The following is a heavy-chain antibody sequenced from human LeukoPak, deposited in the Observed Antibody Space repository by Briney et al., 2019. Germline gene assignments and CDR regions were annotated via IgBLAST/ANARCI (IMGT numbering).Heavy chain of an antibody. CDR2: IKSKTDGGTT. CDR3: TTDERITIFGVVIY. CDR1: GLTINTHW. V-gene: IGHV3-15*01. Sequence: GGSLRLSCAGSGLTINTHWMSWVRQAPGKGLEWVGRIKSKTDGGTTDYAAPVKGRFTISRDDSKNTLYLQMNSLKTEDTAVYYCTTDERITIFGVVIYWGQGTLVTVSS. J-gene: IGHJ4*02. D-gene: IGHD3-3*01.